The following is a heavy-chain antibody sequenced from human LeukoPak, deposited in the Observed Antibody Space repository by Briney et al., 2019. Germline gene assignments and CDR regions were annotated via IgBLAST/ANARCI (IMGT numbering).Heavy chain of an antibody. J-gene: IGHJ3*02. CDR3: ARANYYDNSGYSRGAFDI. CDR1: GGSISSYY. CDR2: IFHSGST. V-gene: IGHV4-38-2*02. D-gene: IGHD3-22*01. Sequence: SETLSLTCTVSGGSISSYYWGWIRQPPGKGLEWIGSIFHSGSTYYNPSLKSRVTISVDTSKNQFSLKLSSVTAADTALYYCARANYYDNSGYSRGAFDIWGQGTMVTVSS.